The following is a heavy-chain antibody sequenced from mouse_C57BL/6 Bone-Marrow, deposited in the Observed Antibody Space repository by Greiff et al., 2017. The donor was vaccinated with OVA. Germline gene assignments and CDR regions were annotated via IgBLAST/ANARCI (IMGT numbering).Heavy chain of an antibody. J-gene: IGHJ3*01. CDR2: IYPRSGNT. Sequence: QVHVKQSGAELVRPGASVKLSCKASGYTFTSYGISWVKQRTGQGLEWIGKIYPRSGNTYYNEKFKGKATLTADKSSTTAYMELRSLTSEDSAVYFCARNYGGFFAYWGQGTLVTVSA. D-gene: IGHD1-1*02. V-gene: IGHV1-81*01. CDR3: ARNYGGFFAY. CDR1: GYTFTSYG.